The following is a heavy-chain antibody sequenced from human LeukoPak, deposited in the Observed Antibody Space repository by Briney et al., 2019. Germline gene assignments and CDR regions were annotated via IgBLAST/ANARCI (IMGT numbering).Heavy chain of an antibody. J-gene: IGHJ4*02. CDR2: ISYDGSNK. Sequence: GGSLRLSCAASGFTFSSYGMHWVRQAPGKGLEWVAVISYDGSNKYYADSVKGRFTISRDNSKNTLYLQMNSLRAEDTAVYYCAKGGPYSSSWYPDYWGQGTLVTVSS. CDR3: AKGGPYSSSWYPDY. V-gene: IGHV3-30*18. CDR1: GFTFSSYG. D-gene: IGHD6-13*01.